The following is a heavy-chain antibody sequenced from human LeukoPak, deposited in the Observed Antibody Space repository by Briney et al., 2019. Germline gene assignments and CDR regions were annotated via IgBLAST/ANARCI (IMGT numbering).Heavy chain of an antibody. D-gene: IGHD6-19*01. J-gene: IGHJ4*02. CDR1: GFTLSSYW. V-gene: IGHV3-74*01. Sequence: GGSLRLSCAASGFTLSSYWMHWVRQAPGKGLVWVSRINSDGSSTSYADSVKGRFTISRDNAKNTLYLQMNSLRAEDTAVYYCARVRYSSGWYFDYWGQGTLVTVSS. CDR3: ARVRYSSGWYFDY. CDR2: INSDGSST.